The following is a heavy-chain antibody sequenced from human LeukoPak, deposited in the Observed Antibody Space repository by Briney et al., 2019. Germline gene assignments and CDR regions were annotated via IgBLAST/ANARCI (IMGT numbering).Heavy chain of an antibody. Sequence: GGSLRLSCAASGFTFSSSAMRWVRQAPGKGLEWVSAISGSGDNTYYADSVKGRFTISRDNSKNTLYLQMNSLRADDTAVYYCAKTQGYYDAWGQGALVTVSS. CDR2: ISGSGDNT. J-gene: IGHJ5*02. CDR1: GFTFSSSA. D-gene: IGHD2-15*01. V-gene: IGHV3-23*01. CDR3: AKTQGYYDA.